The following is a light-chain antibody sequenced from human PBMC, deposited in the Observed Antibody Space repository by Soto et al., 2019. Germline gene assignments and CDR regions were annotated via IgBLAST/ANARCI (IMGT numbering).Light chain of an antibody. Sequence: EVVLTQSPATLSLSPGERATLSCRASQSVNVNLAWHQQKPGQAPRLLIYGASTRPAGVPARFTGSGSGTEFTLTISSLQSDDFAVYYCQQYNHWPPYTFGQGTKLEIK. CDR3: QQYNHWPPYT. CDR2: GAS. V-gene: IGKV3-15*01. CDR1: QSVNVN. J-gene: IGKJ2*01.